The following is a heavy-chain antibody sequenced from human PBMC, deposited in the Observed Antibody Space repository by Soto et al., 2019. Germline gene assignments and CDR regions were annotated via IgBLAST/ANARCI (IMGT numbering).Heavy chain of an antibody. J-gene: IGHJ4*02. CDR1: GFTFSSYA. D-gene: IGHD2-21*02. V-gene: IGHV3-23*01. Sequence: LRLSCAASGFTFSSYAMSWVRQAPGKGLEWVSAISGSGGSTYYADSVKGRFTISRDNSKNTLYLQMNSLRAEDTAVYYCAKGGVVVTAIPFDYWGQGTLVTVSS. CDR2: ISGSGGST. CDR3: AKGGVVVTAIPFDY.